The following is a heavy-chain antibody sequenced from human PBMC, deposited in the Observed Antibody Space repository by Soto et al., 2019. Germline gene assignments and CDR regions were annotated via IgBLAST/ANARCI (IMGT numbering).Heavy chain of an antibody. D-gene: IGHD1-1*01. CDR3: ARGTYFAY. Sequence: QVQLVQSGAEVKKPGASVKVSCKAAGYTLTTYGVSWVRQAPGQGLEWVGWISAYNDHTNYAQKFQGRVTMTTDTSTSAAYMEPRSLRSDATAGYYCARGTYFAYWGQGTLVTVSS. CDR2: ISAYNDHT. CDR1: GYTLTTYG. V-gene: IGHV1-18*01. J-gene: IGHJ4*02.